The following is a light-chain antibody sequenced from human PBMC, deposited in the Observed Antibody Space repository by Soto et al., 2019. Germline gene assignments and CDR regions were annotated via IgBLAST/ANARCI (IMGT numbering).Light chain of an antibody. Sequence: EIVVTQSPVTLSVALGEMATRCGRASQSVSSNVAWYQLKPGQAPRLLIYGASTRATGIPARFSGSGSGTEFTLTISSLQSEDFAVYCCQQYNDWPTFAQGTKVDI. V-gene: IGKV3-15*01. CDR2: GAS. J-gene: IGKJ1*01. CDR1: QSVSSN. CDR3: QQYNDWPT.